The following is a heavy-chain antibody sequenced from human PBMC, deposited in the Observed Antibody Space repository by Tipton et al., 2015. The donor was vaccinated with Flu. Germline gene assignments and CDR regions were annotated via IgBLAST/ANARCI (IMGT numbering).Heavy chain of an antibody. J-gene: IGHJ4*02. CDR1: GGSISTGDYY. V-gene: IGHV4-31*03. Sequence: TLSLTCTVSGGSISTGDYYWIWIRQHPGEGLGWIVYTSNTGSTFYNPPLKSRVTTSLDTSKNQFSLKVSSVTAADTAVYYCARRGYGSYAPIDYWGQGTLVSVSS. D-gene: IGHD3-10*01. CDR3: ARRGYGSYAPIDY. CDR2: TSNTGST.